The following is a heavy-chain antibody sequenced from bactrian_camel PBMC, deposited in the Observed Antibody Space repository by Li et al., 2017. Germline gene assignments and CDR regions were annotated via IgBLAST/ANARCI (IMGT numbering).Heavy chain of an antibody. CDR1: FFILDDFD. Sequence: DVQLVESGGGSVQTGGSLRLSCKPSFFILDDFDMMWYRQAPGNECELVSSISGDGSTYYTDAVKGRFTISHDNAKNSVDLQMNSLKPDETVVYYCAAIIQCRANWNETGTYNYWGQGTQVTVS. CDR2: ISGDGST. CDR3: AAIIQCRANWNETGTYNY. D-gene: IGHD8*01. J-gene: IGHJ4*01. V-gene: IGHV3S66*01.